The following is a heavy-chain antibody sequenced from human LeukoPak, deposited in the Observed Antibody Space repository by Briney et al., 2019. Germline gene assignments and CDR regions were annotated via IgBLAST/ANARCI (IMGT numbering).Heavy chain of an antibody. CDR2: ISSSGSTI. J-gene: IGHJ3*02. Sequence: GGSLRLSCAASGFTFSSYEMNWVRQAPGKGLEWVSYISSSGSTIYYADSVKGRFTISRDNAKNSLYLQMNSLRAEDTAVYYCARVIVVVVAANDAFDIWGQGTMVTVSS. CDR1: GFTFSSYE. D-gene: IGHD2-15*01. V-gene: IGHV3-48*03. CDR3: ARVIVVVVAANDAFDI.